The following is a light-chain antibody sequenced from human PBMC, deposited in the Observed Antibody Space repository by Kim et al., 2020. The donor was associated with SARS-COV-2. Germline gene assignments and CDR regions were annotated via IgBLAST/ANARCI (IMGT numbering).Light chain of an antibody. V-gene: IGLV6-57*01. Sequence: GKTVTISCTRSSGSIASNYVQWYQQRPGSSPTTVIYEDNQRPSGVPDRFSGSIDSSSNSASLTISGLKTEDEADYYCQSYDSSSVVFGGGTKLTVL. CDR2: EDN. CDR3: QSYDSSSVV. CDR1: SGSIASNY. J-gene: IGLJ2*01.